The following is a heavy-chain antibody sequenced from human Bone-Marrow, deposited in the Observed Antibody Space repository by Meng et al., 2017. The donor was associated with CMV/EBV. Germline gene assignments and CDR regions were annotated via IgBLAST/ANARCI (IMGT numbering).Heavy chain of an antibody. CDR2: IYYSGST. J-gene: IGHJ6*01. V-gene: IGHV4-39*07. Sequence: SETLSLTCTVSGGSISSSSYYWGWIRQPPGKGLEWIGSIYYSGSTYYNPSLKSRVTISVDTSKNQFSLKLSSVTAADTAVYYCARFGVVTQPFYYYGMDVWGQGTTVTGAS. CDR1: GGSISSSSYY. CDR3: ARFGVVTQPFYYYGMDV. D-gene: IGHD3-3*01.